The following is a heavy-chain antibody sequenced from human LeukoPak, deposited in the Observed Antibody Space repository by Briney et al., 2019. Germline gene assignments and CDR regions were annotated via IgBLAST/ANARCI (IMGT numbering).Heavy chain of an antibody. CDR2: AFHSGST. CDR3: ARGHPDTLDTFDI. V-gene: IGHV4-59*01. J-gene: IGHJ3*02. D-gene: IGHD2-2*02. CDR1: GGSISSAY. Sequence: SETLSLTCTVSGGSISSAYWNWIRQPPGKGPEWIGYAFHSGSTNHNPSLESRITMSLDTSKNRFSLKLASMTAADAAVYYCARGHPDTLDTFDIWGQGTLVIVSS.